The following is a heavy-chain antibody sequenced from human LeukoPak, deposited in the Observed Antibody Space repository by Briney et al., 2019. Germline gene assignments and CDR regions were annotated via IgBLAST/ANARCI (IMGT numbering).Heavy chain of an antibody. CDR3: MGGHGWLPEN. Sequence: GGSLRLSCAASGFTFSSYAMSWVRQAPGKGLEWVSAISGSGGSTYYADSVKGRFTISRDNVENSLYLQMNSLRVEDTAVYYCMGGHGWLPENWGQGTLVTVSS. D-gene: IGHD3-22*01. V-gene: IGHV3-23*01. CDR2: ISGSGGST. CDR1: GFTFSSYA. J-gene: IGHJ4*02.